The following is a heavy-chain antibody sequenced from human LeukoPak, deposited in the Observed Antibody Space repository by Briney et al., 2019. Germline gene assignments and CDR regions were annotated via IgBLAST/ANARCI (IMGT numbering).Heavy chain of an antibody. D-gene: IGHD5-18*01. Sequence: SETLSLTCSVSGDSISTYHWNWVRERPGKGLEWIGYMQSSGNSNYNPSLKSRVFMSVDTSKNQFVLNLMSVTAADTAVYYCTRDKRHSYGRYFAHWGQGMLASVSS. CDR1: GDSISTYH. CDR2: MQSSGNS. J-gene: IGHJ4*02. CDR3: TRDKRHSYGRYFAH. V-gene: IGHV4-59*01.